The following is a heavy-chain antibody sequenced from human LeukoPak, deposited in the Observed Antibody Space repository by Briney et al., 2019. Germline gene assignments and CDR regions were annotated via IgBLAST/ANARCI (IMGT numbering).Heavy chain of an antibody. CDR3: ARRHNWNYVYYYYYGMDV. V-gene: IGHV4-59*01. D-gene: IGHD1-7*01. CDR2: IYYSGST. J-gene: IGHJ6*02. CDR1: GGSISSYY. Sequence: SETLSLTCTVSGGSISSYYWSWIRQPPGKGLEWIGYIYYSGSTNYNPSLKSRVTISVDTSKNQFSLKLSSVTAADTAVYYCARRHNWNYVYYYYYGMDVWGQGTTVTVSS.